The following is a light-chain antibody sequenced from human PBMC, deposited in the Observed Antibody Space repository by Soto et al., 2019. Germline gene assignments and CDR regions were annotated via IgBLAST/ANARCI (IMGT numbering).Light chain of an antibody. CDR3: QQYNSWPPIT. Sequence: IVMTQSPATLSVSPGEIATLSFSASESVSRNLAWYQQKPGQAPRLLIYDASTRATGIPDRFSGGGSGTEFTLTISSLQSEDFVVYYCQQYNSWPPITFGQGTRLEIK. CDR2: DAS. CDR1: ESVSRN. J-gene: IGKJ5*01. V-gene: IGKV3-15*01.